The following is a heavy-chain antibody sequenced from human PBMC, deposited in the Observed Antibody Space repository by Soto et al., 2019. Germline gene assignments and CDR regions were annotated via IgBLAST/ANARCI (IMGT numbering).Heavy chain of an antibody. V-gene: IGHV1-69*08. Sequence: GASVKVSCKTSGGTFSNDIITWVRQAPGQGLEWMGRIIPLLDTTNYADSVKDRFTISRDNSKNTLFLQMNSLRAEDTAVYYCAAPIFDYWGQGTLVTVSS. CDR2: IIPLLDTT. J-gene: IGHJ4*02. CDR3: AAPIFDY. CDR1: GGTFSNDI. D-gene: IGHD2-21*01.